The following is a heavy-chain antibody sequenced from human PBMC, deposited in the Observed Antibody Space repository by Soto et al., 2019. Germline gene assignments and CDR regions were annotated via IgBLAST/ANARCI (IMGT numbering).Heavy chain of an antibody. CDR1: GGTFSSYT. CDR2: IIPILGIA. CDR3: APLDYYDSSGYYPYYLDY. J-gene: IGHJ4*02. Sequence: QVQLVQSGAEVKKPGSSVKVSCKASGGTFSSYTISWVRQAPGQGLEWMGRIIPILGIANYAQKFQGRVTITADKSTSTAYMELSSLRSEDTAVYYCAPLDYYDSSGYYPYYLDYWGQGTLVTVSS. D-gene: IGHD3-22*01. V-gene: IGHV1-69*02.